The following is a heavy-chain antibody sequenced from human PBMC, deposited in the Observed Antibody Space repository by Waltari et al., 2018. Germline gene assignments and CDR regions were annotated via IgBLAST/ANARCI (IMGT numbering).Heavy chain of an antibody. CDR2: MNPNSGNT. J-gene: IGHJ4*02. CDR3: ARGSRLASGTFFPTATDN. V-gene: IGHV1-8*01. CDR1: GYAFSTYD. Sequence: QVQLVQSGAEVKEPGASVKVSCKASGYAFSTYDLTWVRQAAGQGLEWMWWMNPNSGNTGYAPKFQGRVTMTRDTSISTAYMELSSLRSDDTAVYYCARGSRLASGTFFPTATDNWAQGTPVTVSS. D-gene: IGHD3-10*01.